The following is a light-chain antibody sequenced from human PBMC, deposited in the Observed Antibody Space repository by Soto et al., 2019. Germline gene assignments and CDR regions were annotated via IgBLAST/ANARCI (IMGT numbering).Light chain of an antibody. CDR3: QQRHNWPIT. V-gene: IGKV3-11*01. CDR1: QSVSSN. J-gene: IGKJ5*01. Sequence: ETVMTQSPGTLSVSLGERSSLSCRASQSVSSNLAWYQQKPGQAPRLLIYDTSNRATGIPARFSGSGSGTDFTLTISSLEPADFGVYYCQQRHNWPITFGQGTRLEIK. CDR2: DTS.